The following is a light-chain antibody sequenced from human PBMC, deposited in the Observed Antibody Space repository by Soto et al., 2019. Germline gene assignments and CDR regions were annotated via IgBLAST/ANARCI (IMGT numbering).Light chain of an antibody. J-gene: IGKJ1*01. CDR3: QQYNNWPPGT. CDR1: QSVSSN. Sequence: EIVMTQSPATLSVSPGERATLSCRASQSVSSNLAWYQQKPGQAPRLLIYGASTRATGIPARFSGSRSGTEFTLTISSRQSEDFAVYYCQQYNNWPPGTFGQGTKVEIK. CDR2: GAS. V-gene: IGKV3-15*01.